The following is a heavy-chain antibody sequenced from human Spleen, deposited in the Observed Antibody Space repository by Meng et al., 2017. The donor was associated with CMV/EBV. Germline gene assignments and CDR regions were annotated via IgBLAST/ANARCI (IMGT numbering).Heavy chain of an antibody. CDR2: ISYDGSHK. D-gene: IGHD3-16*01. J-gene: IGHJ4*02. CDR1: EFTFSSYA. CDR3: AREDYGQGSGPFDY. V-gene: IGHV3-30*04. Sequence: GESLKISCAASEFTFSSYAMHWVRQAPGKGLEWVAVISYDGSHKYYADSVKGRFTISRDNSKNTLYLQMNSLRTEDTAVYYCAREDYGQGSGPFDYWGQGTLVTVSS.